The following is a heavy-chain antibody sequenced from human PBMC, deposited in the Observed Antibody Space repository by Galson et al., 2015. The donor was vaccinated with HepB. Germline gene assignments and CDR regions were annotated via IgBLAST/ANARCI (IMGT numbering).Heavy chain of an antibody. V-gene: IGHV3-11*06. J-gene: IGHJ4*02. CDR2: ISSTGAYT. Sequence: SLRLSCAASGFTFSDDYMSWIRQAPGKGLQWLSYISSTGAYTNDADSVKDRFTISRDNTKNSLYLQMNNLRTEDTAVYYCVRRPYGGYGDYWGQGTLVTVSS. CDR1: GFTFSDDY. CDR3: VRRPYGGYGDY. D-gene: IGHD5-12*01.